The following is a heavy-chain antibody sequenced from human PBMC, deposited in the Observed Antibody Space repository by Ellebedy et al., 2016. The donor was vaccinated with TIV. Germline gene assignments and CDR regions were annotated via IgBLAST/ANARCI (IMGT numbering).Heavy chain of an antibody. J-gene: IGHJ6*02. Sequence: GESLKISCAPSGFTFSSYAMGWVRQAPGKGLEWVASIRSSGVGTYYADSVEGRFTVSRDNSKNTLSLQMNSLRAEDTAIYYCAKYVLATGQLYGLDVWGQGTMVTVSS. CDR2: IRSSGVGT. CDR1: GFTFSSYA. D-gene: IGHD3-3*02. V-gene: IGHV3-23*01. CDR3: AKYVLATGQLYGLDV.